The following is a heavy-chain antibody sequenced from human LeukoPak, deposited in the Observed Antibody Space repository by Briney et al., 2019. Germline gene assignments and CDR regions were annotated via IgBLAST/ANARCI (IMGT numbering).Heavy chain of an antibody. CDR3: ARGAPYYYGSGSYLFDY. CDR2: IGIAGDT. V-gene: IGHV3-13*01. Sequence: GGSLRLSCAASGFTFSNYDIHWVRQVTGKGLEWVSAIGIAGDTYYIGSVKGRFTISRENAKNSLYLQMNSLRAEDTAVYYCARGAPYYYGSGSYLFDYWGQGTLVTVSS. CDR1: GFTFSNYD. J-gene: IGHJ4*02. D-gene: IGHD3-10*01.